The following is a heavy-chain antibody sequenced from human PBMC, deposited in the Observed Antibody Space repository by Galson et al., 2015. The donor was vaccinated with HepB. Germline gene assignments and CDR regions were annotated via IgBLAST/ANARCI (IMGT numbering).Heavy chain of an antibody. CDR3: ARERWCKGIQLWCASAGMGY. J-gene: IGHJ4*02. D-gene: IGHD5-18*01. V-gene: IGHV3-21*01. Sequence: SLRLSCAASGFTFSSYSMNWVRQAPGKGLEWVSSISSSSGYIYYADSVKGRFTISRDNAKNSLYLQMNSLRAEDTAGYYCARERWCKGIQLWCASAGMGYWGQGTLVTVSS. CDR2: ISSSSGYI. CDR1: GFTFSSYS.